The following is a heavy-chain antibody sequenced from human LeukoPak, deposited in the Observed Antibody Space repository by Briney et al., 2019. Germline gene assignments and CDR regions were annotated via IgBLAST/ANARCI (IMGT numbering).Heavy chain of an antibody. CDR3: ARESGAFSPFGF. J-gene: IGHJ4*02. D-gene: IGHD1-26*01. Sequence: SGTLSLTCAVSGGSILTTNWWSWVRQPPGKGLEWIGEVHLSGTSNYNPSLRSRVSMSIDKSKNQLSLKLTSVTAADTAMYYCARESGAFSPFGFWGQGALVTVSS. V-gene: IGHV4-4*02. CDR2: VHLSGTS. CDR1: GGSILTTNW.